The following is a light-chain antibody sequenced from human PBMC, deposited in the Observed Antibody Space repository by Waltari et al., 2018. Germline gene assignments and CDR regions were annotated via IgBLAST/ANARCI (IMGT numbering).Light chain of an antibody. Sequence: QSALTQPASVSGSPGQSITISCTGTSSDVGGYNYVSWYQQHPGKAPKLMIYEVSHRPSGVSNRFSGSKAGNTASLTIFGLQAEDEADYYCSSYTSSSTAYVFGTGTKVTVL. CDR3: SSYTSSSTAYV. J-gene: IGLJ1*01. CDR1: SSDVGGYNY. CDR2: EVS. V-gene: IGLV2-14*01.